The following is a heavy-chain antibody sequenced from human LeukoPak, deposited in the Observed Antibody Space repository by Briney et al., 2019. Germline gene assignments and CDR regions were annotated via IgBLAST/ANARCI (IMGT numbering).Heavy chain of an antibody. J-gene: IGHJ4*02. V-gene: IGHV3-23*01. CDR2: ISGSGGST. Sequence: GGSLRLSCAAFGFTFSSSSMSWVRQAPGKGLEWVSVISGSGGSTDYADSVKGRFTISGDNSKNTLYLQINSLRAEDTAVYYCAKGSGWYVWGQGTLVTVSS. CDR1: GFTFSSSS. CDR3: AKGSGWYV. D-gene: IGHD6-19*01.